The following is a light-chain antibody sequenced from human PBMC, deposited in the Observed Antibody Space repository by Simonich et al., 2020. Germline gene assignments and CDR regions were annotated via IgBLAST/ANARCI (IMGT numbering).Light chain of an antibody. CDR3: AIWYSSTWV. Sequence: QPVLTQPTSLSASPGASSRFTCTLRSRINVGTYKIYWYQQNPGILPRFLLRYKSDSDMQQSSCVPRRFSGSKDASTNAGLLLLSGLQSEEEADYYCAIWYSSTWVFGGGTKLTVL. J-gene: IGLJ3*02. CDR2: YKSDSDM. V-gene: IGLV5-39*01. CDR1: SRINVGTYK.